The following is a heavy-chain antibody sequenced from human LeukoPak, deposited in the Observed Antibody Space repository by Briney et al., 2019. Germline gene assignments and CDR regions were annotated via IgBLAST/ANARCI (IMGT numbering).Heavy chain of an antibody. CDR2: IWYDGSNK. V-gene: IGHV3-33*01. D-gene: IGHD1-26*01. J-gene: IGHJ4*02. CDR1: GFTFSSYG. CDR3: ARDVGNSGSYTGDY. Sequence: PGRSLRLSCAASGFTFSSYGMHWVRQAPGKGLEWVAVIWYDGSNKYYADSVKGRFTISRDNSKNTLYLQMNSLRAEDTAVYSCARDVGNSGSYTGDYWGQGTLVTVSS.